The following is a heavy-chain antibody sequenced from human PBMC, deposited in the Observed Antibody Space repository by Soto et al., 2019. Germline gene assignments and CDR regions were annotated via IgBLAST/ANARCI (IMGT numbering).Heavy chain of an antibody. CDR3: ASFRAVAGTSIGVDAFDI. CDR1: GGSFSGYY. D-gene: IGHD6-19*01. J-gene: IGHJ3*02. V-gene: IGHV4-34*01. CDR2: INHSGST. Sequence: SETLSLTCAVYGGSFSGYYWSWIRQPPGKGLEWIGEINHSGSTNYNPSLKSRVTISVDTSKNQFSLKLSSVTAADTAVYYCASFRAVAGTSIGVDAFDIWGQGTMVTVSS.